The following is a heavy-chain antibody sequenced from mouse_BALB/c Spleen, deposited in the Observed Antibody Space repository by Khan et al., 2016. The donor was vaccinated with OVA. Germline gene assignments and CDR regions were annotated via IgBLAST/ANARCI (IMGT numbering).Heavy chain of an antibody. D-gene: IGHD1-2*01. CDR1: GYSITNGYV. Sequence: EVKLLESGPGLVKPSQSLSLTCAVTGYSITNGYVSYLLRQFPGNQLECMAFISYSGNTNYQPSLQSRISITRDTSKNRLFLQVNSVTTEETAIYYWARTARIKYWGQGTTLTVSS. J-gene: IGHJ2*01. CDR2: ISYSGNT. CDR3: ARTARIKY. V-gene: IGHV3-2*02.